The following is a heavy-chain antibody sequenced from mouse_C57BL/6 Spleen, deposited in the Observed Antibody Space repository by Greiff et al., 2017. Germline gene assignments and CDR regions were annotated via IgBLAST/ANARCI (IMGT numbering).Heavy chain of an antibody. CDR2: ISSGSSTI. CDR1: GFTFSDYG. CDR3: ARSYYSNYVEYFDY. J-gene: IGHJ2*01. Sequence: EVKLMESGGGLVKPGGSLKLSCAASGFTFSDYGMHWVRQAPEKGLEWVAYISSGSSTIYYADTVKGRFTISRDNAKNTLFLQMTSLRSEDTAMYYCARSYYSNYVEYFDYWGQGTTLTVSS. D-gene: IGHD2-5*01. V-gene: IGHV5-17*01.